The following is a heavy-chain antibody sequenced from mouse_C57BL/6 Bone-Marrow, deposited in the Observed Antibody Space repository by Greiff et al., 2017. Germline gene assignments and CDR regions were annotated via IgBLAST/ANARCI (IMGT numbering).Heavy chain of an antibody. CDR1: GYAFSSSW. CDR3: ARGYYYGSSYDWYFDV. J-gene: IGHJ1*03. D-gene: IGHD1-1*01. CDR2: IYPGDGDT. V-gene: IGHV1-82*01. Sequence: VQLQQSGPELVKPGASVTISCKASGYAFSSSWMNWVKQRPGKGLEWIGRIYPGDGDTNYNGKFKGKATLTADKSSSTAYMQLSSLTSEDSAVYFCARGYYYGSSYDWYFDVWGTGTTVTVSS.